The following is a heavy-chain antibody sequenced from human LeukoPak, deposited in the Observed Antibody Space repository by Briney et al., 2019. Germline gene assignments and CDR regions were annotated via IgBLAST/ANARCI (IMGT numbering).Heavy chain of an antibody. CDR3: ARDMEYQLPQQGSYYYYMDV. CDR1: GYTFTGYY. J-gene: IGHJ6*03. CDR2: INPNSGGT. Sequence: GASVKVSCKASGYTFTGYYMHWVRQAPGQGLEWMGWINPNSGGTNYAQKFQGRVTMTRDTSISAAYMELSRLRSDDTAVYCCARDMEYQLPQQGSYYYYMDVWGKGTTVTVSS. D-gene: IGHD2-2*01. V-gene: IGHV1-2*02.